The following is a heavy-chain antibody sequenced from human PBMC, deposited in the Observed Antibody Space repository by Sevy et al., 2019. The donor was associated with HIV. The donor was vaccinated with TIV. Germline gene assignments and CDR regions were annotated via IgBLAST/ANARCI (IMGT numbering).Heavy chain of an antibody. J-gene: IGHJ4*02. V-gene: IGHV1-24*01. CDR1: GKTLSDLS. CDR3: ATTKDYYDSSGDPFDY. CDR2: FDPEDGET. Sequence: ASVNVSCKVSGKTLSDLSMHWVRQAPGKGLEWMGSFDPEDGETLYAQNFRARVTMTEDTSTDTAYMELSSLRSEDTAVYYCATTKDYYDSSGDPFDYWGQGSLVTVSS. D-gene: IGHD3-22*01.